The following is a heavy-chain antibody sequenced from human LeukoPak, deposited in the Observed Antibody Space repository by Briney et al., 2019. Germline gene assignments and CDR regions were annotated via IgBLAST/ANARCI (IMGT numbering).Heavy chain of an antibody. CDR1: GFTVSSNY. Sequence: PGGSLRLSCAASGFTVSSNYMSWVRQAPGKGLAWVSAISDSGGSTQYADSVKGRFTISRDNSKNTLYLQMNSLRAEDTAVYYCARGGRWYYDSSGYAFDIWGQGTMVTVSS. CDR2: ISDSGGST. CDR3: ARGGRWYYDSSGYAFDI. J-gene: IGHJ3*02. D-gene: IGHD3-22*01. V-gene: IGHV3-53*01.